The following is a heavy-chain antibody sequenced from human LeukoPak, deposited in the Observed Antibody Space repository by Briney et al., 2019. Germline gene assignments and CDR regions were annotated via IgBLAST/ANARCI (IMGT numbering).Heavy chain of an antibody. CDR1: GGSISSYY. D-gene: IGHD5-24*01. J-gene: IGHJ4*02. Sequence: ASETLSLTCTVSGGSISSYYWSWIRQPPGKGLEWIGYIYYSGGTNYNPSLKSRVTISVDKSKNQFSLNMSSVTAADTAVYYCARVEMATISVDYWGQGTLVTVSS. CDR3: ARVEMATISVDY. CDR2: IYYSGGT. V-gene: IGHV4-59*01.